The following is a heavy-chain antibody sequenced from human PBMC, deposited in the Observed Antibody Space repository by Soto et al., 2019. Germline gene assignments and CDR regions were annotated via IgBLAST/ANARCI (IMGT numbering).Heavy chain of an antibody. V-gene: IGHV3-30*18. J-gene: IGHJ4*02. Sequence: QVQLVESGGGVVQPGRSLRLSCAASGFTFNSYGMHWVRQAPGKGLEWVAVISYEGSIKYYADSVKGRFTISRDNSKNPLELQTNSLRDDDTAVYYCAKIAVAGQNYFDYWGQGTLVTVSS. CDR1: GFTFNSYG. CDR3: AKIAVAGQNYFDY. CDR2: ISYEGSIK. D-gene: IGHD6-19*01.